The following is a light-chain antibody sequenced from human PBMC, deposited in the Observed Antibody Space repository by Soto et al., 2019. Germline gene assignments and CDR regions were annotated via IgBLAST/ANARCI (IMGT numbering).Light chain of an antibody. Sequence: EIVMTQSPATLSVSPGERATLSCRASQSVNSNLAWYRQKPGQAPRLLISDASTRATGVPARFSGSGSGTEFTLPILSLQSEDSGIYYCQQYNFWPPLTFGGGTKVEIK. CDR3: QQYNFWPPLT. CDR2: DAS. J-gene: IGKJ4*01. V-gene: IGKV3-15*01. CDR1: QSVNSN.